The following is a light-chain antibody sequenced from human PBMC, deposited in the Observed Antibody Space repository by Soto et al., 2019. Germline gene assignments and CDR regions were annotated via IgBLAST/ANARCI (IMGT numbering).Light chain of an antibody. V-gene: IGLV6-57*02. J-gene: IGLJ2*01. CDR1: SGRIASSY. Sequence: NFMLTQPHSVSESPGKTVTISCTGSSGRIASSYVQWYQQRPGSAPTTVIYEDYRRPSGVPDRFSGSVDTSSNSASLTISGLRAEDEADYYCQSYDRYNNVIFGGGTKLTVL. CDR2: EDY. CDR3: QSYDRYNNVI.